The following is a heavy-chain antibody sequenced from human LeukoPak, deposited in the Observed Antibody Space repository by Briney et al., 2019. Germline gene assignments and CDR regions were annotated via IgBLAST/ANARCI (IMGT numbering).Heavy chain of an antibody. J-gene: IGHJ3*02. CDR1: GFTFSSYW. V-gene: IGHV3-74*01. Sequence: GGSLRLSCAASGFTFSSYWMHWVRQAPGEGLVWVSRINSDGSSTSYADSVKGRFTISRDNAKNTLYLQMNSLRAEDTAVYYCARGGAPYCGGDCYSNAFDIWGQGTMVTVSS. D-gene: IGHD2-21*02. CDR3: ARGGAPYCGGDCYSNAFDI. CDR2: INSDGSST.